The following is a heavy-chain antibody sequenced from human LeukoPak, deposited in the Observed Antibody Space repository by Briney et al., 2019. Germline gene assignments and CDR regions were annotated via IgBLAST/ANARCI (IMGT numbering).Heavy chain of an antibody. CDR1: GGSISSYY. J-gene: IGHJ5*02. CDR2: IYYNGST. D-gene: IGHD3-3*01. V-gene: IGHV4-59*12. Sequence: SETLSLTCTVSGGSISSYYWSWIRQPPGKGLEWIGYIYYNGSTNYNPSLKSRVTISVDTSKNQFSLKLSSVTAADTAVYYCARDLNRGGTIFGVATGNWFDPWGQGTLVTVSS. CDR3: ARDLNRGGTIFGVATGNWFDP.